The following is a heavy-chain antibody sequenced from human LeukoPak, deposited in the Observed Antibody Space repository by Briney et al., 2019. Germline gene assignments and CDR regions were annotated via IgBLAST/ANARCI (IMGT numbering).Heavy chain of an antibody. CDR1: GYTFTSYY. Sequence: ASVKVSCKASGYTFTSYYIHWVRQAPGQGLEWMGLINPSGGSTTYPQKFQGRVTMTRDTSTSTVYMELSSLTSEDTAVYYCARVYDYVWGGFDYWGQGTLVTVSS. V-gene: IGHV1-46*01. J-gene: IGHJ4*02. D-gene: IGHD3-16*01. CDR2: INPSGGST. CDR3: ARVYDYVWGGFDY.